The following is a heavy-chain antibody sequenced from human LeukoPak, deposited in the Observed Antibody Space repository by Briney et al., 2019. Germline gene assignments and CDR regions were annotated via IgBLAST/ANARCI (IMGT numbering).Heavy chain of an antibody. CDR1: GYSINSGYT. Sequence: SETLSLTCTVSGYSINSGYTWGWIRQPPGKGLEWIGNIYHSGSTYYNPSLKSRVTISVDRSKNQFSLKLSSVTAADTAVYYCASSNYDFWSGYYYWGQGTLVTVSS. V-gene: IGHV4-38-2*02. CDR3: ASSNYDFWSGYYY. CDR2: IYHSGST. D-gene: IGHD3-3*01. J-gene: IGHJ4*02.